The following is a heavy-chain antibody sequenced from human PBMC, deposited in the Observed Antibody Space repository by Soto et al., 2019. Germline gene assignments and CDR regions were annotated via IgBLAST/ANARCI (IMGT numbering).Heavy chain of an antibody. V-gene: IGHV1-3*01. CDR2: INAGYGDT. J-gene: IGHJ5*02. D-gene: IGHD3-9*01. CDR3: ARGGCYESLNL. CDR1: GYTFTNSP. Sequence: QVHLVQSGAEVKQPGASVKVSCKASGYTFTNSPIHWGRQAPGQRLEWMGEINAGYGDTKYSQKFQGRVTITRDTSASAAYMELSSLRFEDTAVYYGARGGCYESLNLWGQGTLVTVSS.